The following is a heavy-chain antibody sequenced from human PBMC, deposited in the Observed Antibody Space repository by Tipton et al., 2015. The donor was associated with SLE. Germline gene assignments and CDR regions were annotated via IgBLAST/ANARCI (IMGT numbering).Heavy chain of an antibody. V-gene: IGHV4-39*07. J-gene: IGHJ4*02. Sequence: TLSLTCTVSGGSISSGTYYWGWIRQPPGKGLEWIGSIYYSGITYYKPSRESRVTISVDTSKNQFSLRLSSVTAADTAVYYCARLIRGNSDYWGQGTLVTVSS. CDR2: IYYSGIT. CDR3: ARLIRGNSDY. CDR1: GGSISSGTYY. D-gene: IGHD4-23*01.